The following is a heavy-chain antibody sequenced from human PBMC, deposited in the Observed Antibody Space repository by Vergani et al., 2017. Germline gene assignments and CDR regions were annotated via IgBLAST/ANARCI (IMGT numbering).Heavy chain of an antibody. V-gene: IGHV4-34*01. CDR3: ARPGRFLRWFDP. CDR2: INHSGST. J-gene: IGHJ5*02. CDR1: GGSFSGYY. D-gene: IGHD3-3*01. Sequence: QVQLQQWGAGLLKPSETLSLTCAVYGGSFSGYYWSWIRQPPGKGLEWIGEINHSGSTNYNPSLKSRVTISVDTSKIQFSLKLSSVTAADTAVYYCARPGRFLRWFDPWGQGTLVTVSS.